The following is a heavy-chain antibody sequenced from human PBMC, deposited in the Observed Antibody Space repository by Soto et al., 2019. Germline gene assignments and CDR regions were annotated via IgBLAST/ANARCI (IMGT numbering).Heavy chain of an antibody. Sequence: GKVSCKTSAYTVTSYVISWVLQALGQGLEWMGWISAYNGNTNYAQKLQGRFTMTTDTSTSTAYMELRSLRSDDMSVYYCARCRIAGQVNWFDPWGQGTLVTVSS. CDR3: ARCRIAGQVNWFDP. CDR2: ISAYNGNT. J-gene: IGHJ5*02. V-gene: IGHV1-18*03. CDR1: AYTVTSYV. D-gene: IGHD6-13*01.